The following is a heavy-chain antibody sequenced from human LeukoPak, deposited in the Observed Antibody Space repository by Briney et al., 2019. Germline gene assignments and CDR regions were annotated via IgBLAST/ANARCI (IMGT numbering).Heavy chain of an antibody. J-gene: IGHJ4*02. CDR3: AREYSGWGSNFDY. D-gene: IGHD6-19*01. V-gene: IGHV3-7*03. CDR2: IKEDGSQK. Sequence: GGSLRLSCAASGFTFNSYWMTWVRQAPGKGLEWVANIKEDGSQKYYVDSVKGRFTISRDNTENSLYLQMNSLRAEDTAVYYCAREYSGWGSNFDYWGQGTLVTISS. CDR1: GFTFNSYW.